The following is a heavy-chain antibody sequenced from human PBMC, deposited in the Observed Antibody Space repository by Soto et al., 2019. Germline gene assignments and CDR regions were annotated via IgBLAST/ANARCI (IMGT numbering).Heavy chain of an antibody. D-gene: IGHD6-19*01. J-gene: IGHJ4*02. CDR3: AKGSSSSRPYYFAH. CDR1: GFTFSSYS. CDR2: ITGSGGST. V-gene: IGHV3-23*01. Sequence: PGGSLRLSCAASGFTFSSYSMNWVRQAPGKGLEWVSAITGSGGSTYHADSVKALLSLSRDNSKTTLYLQMSSLRADDTAVYYWAKGSSSSRPYYFAHWGQGTLVTVSS.